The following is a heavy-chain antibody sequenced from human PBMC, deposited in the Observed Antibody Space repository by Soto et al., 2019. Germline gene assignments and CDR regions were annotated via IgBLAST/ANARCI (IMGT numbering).Heavy chain of an antibody. CDR3: ARGLYSSSDNWFDP. D-gene: IGHD6-6*01. CDR1: GFTLTSNY. J-gene: IGHJ5*02. V-gene: IGHV1-46*01. CDR2: INPNGGST. Sequence: ASVKVSCKASGFTLTSNYMHWVRQAPGQGLEWVGIINPNGGSTSYAQKFQGRVTMTTDTSTSTVYMELSSLRSGDTAVYYCARGLYSSSDNWFDPWGQGTLVTVFS.